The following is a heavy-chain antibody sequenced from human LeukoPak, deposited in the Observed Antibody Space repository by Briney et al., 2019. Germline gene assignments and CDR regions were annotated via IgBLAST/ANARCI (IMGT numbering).Heavy chain of an antibody. CDR3: ARDKGYSYGHAFDY. V-gene: IGHV3-33*01. CDR1: GFTFSSYG. CDR2: IWYDGSNK. Sequence: GGSLRLSCAASGFTFSSYGMHWVRQAPGKGLEWVTLIWYDGSNKYYAESVKGRFTISRDNSENTLYLQMNSPRAEDTAVYYCARDKGYSYGHAFDYWGQGTLVTVSS. D-gene: IGHD5-18*01. J-gene: IGHJ4*02.